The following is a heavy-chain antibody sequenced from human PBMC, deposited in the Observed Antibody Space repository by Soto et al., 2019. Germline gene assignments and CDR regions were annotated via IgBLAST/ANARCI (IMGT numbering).Heavy chain of an antibody. CDR1: GFTFSSYA. CDR3: ARVQTGEPPGDQSLDY. D-gene: IGHD7-27*01. V-gene: IGHV3-30*04. CDR2: ISYDGSNK. J-gene: IGHJ4*02. Sequence: GGSLRLSCAASGFTFSSYAMHWVRQAPGKGLEWVAVISYDGSNKYYADSVKGRFTISRDNSKNTLYLQMNSLRAEDTAVYYCARVQTGEPPGDQSLDYWGQGTLVTVSS.